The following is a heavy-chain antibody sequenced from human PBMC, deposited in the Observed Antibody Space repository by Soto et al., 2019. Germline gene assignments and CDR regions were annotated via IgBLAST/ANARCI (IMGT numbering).Heavy chain of an antibody. J-gene: IGHJ3*01. CDR3: ARGQAEAFDL. CDR2: IYYSGST. Sequence: QVQLQESGPGLVKPSQTLSLTCTVSGGSISSGGYYWSWIRQHPGKGLEWIGYIYYSGSTYYNPSLDXXVXIXXDTSHHQFSLKLSSATAADTAVYYCARGQAEAFDLWGQGTMVTVSS. V-gene: IGHV4-31*01. CDR1: GGSISSGGYY.